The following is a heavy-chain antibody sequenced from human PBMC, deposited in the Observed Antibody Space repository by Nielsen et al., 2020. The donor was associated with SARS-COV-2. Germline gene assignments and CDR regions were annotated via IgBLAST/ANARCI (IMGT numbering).Heavy chain of an antibody. CDR2: ISWNSGSI. D-gene: IGHD3-10*01. CDR3: AKLGLAYYGSGSYYESDAFDI. Sequence: SLRLSCAASGFTFDDYVMHRVRQAPGKGLEWASGISWNSGSIGYADSVKGRFTISRDNAKNSLYLQMNSLRAEDTALYYCAKLGLAYYGSGSYYESDAFDIWGQGTMVTVSS. CDR1: GFTFDDYV. V-gene: IGHV3-9*01. J-gene: IGHJ3*02.